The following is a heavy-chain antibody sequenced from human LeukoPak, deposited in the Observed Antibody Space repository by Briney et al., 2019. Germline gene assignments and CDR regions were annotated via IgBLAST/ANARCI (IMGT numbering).Heavy chain of an antibody. CDR3: AKERFSF. Sequence: GRSLRLSCAASGFTFSNYGMHWVRQAPGKGLEWVAVISYDGSNKYYADSVKGRFTISRDNSKNTMYLQMNSLIGEDTAVYYCAKERFSFWGQGTLVTVSS. V-gene: IGHV3-30*18. D-gene: IGHD4-17*01. CDR2: ISYDGSNK. J-gene: IGHJ4*02. CDR1: GFTFSNYG.